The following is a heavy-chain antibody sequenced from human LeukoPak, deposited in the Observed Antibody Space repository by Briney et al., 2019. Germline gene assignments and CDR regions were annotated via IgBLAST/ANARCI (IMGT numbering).Heavy chain of an antibody. J-gene: IGHJ4*02. Sequence: GGSLRLSCAASGFTFSNYWMSWVRQAPGKGLEWVASMDQEGSEKYYVDSVKGRFTISRDNAKNSLYLQMNTLSAEDTAIYYCARAGYSRGWFAYYWGQGALVTVSS. V-gene: IGHV3-7*05. CDR3: ARAGYSRGWFAYY. D-gene: IGHD6-19*01. CDR1: GFTFSNYW. CDR2: MDQEGSEK.